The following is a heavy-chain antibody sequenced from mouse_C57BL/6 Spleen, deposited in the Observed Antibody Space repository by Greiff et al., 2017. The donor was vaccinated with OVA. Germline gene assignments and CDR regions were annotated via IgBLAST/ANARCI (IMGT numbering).Heavy chain of an antibody. Sequence: QVQLQQSGPELVKPGASVKISCKASGYAFSSSWMNWVKQRPGKGLEWIGRLYPGDGDTNYNGKFKGKATLTADKSSSTAYMQLSSLTSEDSAVYVCARGITTVVGYFDVWGTGTTVTVSS. D-gene: IGHD1-1*01. CDR2: LYPGDGDT. J-gene: IGHJ1*03. CDR1: GYAFSSSW. V-gene: IGHV1-82*01. CDR3: ARGITTVVGYFDV.